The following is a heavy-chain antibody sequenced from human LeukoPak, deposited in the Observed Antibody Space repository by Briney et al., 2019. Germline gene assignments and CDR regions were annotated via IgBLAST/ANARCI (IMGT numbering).Heavy chain of an antibody. V-gene: IGHV3-21*01. Sequence: PGGSLRLSCAASGFTFSSYSMNWVRQAPGKGLEWASSISSSSSYIYYADSVKGRFTISRDNAKNSLYLQMNSLRAEDTAVYYCARAPAYYYDSSGSILDYWGQGTLVTVSS. CDR2: ISSSSSYI. CDR1: GFTFSSYS. J-gene: IGHJ4*02. D-gene: IGHD3-22*01. CDR3: ARAPAYYYDSSGSILDY.